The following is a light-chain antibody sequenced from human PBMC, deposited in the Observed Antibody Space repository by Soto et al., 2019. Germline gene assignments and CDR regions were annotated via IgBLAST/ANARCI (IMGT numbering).Light chain of an antibody. J-gene: IGKJ3*01. CDR1: QSGSST. CDR2: GAS. Sequence: EIGMTQSPATLSVSPGERATLACRASQSGSSTLAWYQQKPGQAPTLLIYGASTRATGIPARFSGSGSGTEFTLTIRSLQSKEFSVYYCQQYNNWPPFTFGPGTKWDIK. CDR3: QQYNNWPPFT. V-gene: IGKV3-15*01.